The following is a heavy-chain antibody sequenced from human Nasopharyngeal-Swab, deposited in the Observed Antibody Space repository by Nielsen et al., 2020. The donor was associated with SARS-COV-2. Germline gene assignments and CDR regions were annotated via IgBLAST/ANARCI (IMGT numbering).Heavy chain of an antibody. CDR2: FDPEDGET. CDR3: ATEYCGGDCYSNWFDP. CDR1: GYTLTELS. Sequence: ASVKVSCKVSGYTLTELSMHWVRQAPGKGLEWMGGFDPEDGETIYAQKFQGRVTMTEDTSTDTACMELSSLRSEDTAVYYCATEYCGGDCYSNWFDPWGQGTLVTVSS. D-gene: IGHD2-21*01. V-gene: IGHV1-24*01. J-gene: IGHJ5*02.